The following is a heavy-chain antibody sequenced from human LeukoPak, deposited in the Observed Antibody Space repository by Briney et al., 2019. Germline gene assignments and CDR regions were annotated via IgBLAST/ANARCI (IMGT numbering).Heavy chain of an antibody. CDR3: ARNAYGAQTPSDV. D-gene: IGHD4-17*01. J-gene: IGHJ6*02. Sequence: PGGSLRLSCAASGFTFSNYWMHWVRQAPGKGLVWVSHINSDGSRTNYADSVKGRFTISRDNAKNTLYLQMNSLRAEDTAVYYCARNAYGAQTPSDVWGQGTTVTVSS. CDR2: INSDGSRT. CDR1: GFTFSNYW. V-gene: IGHV3-74*01.